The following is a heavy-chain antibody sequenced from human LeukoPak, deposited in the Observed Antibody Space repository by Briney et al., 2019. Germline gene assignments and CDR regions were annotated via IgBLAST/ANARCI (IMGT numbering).Heavy chain of an antibody. D-gene: IGHD4-17*01. CDR3: ARVTTEAVGAFDI. V-gene: IGHV4-30-4*01. J-gene: IGHJ3*02. CDR1: GRSISSGDYY. CDR2: IYYSGST. Sequence: SETLSLTCTVSGRSISSGDYYWSWIRQPPGNGLEWIGYIYYSGSTYYNPSLKSRVTISVDTSKNQFSLKLSSVTAADTAVYYCARVTTEAVGAFDIWGQGTMVTVSS.